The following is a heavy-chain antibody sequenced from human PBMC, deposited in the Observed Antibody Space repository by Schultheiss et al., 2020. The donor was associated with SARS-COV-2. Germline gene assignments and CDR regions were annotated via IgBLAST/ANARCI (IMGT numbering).Heavy chain of an antibody. Sequence: ASVKVSCKASGYTFTGYYMHWVRQAPGQGLEWMGRINPNSGGTNYAQKFQGRVTMTRDTSTSTVYMELSSLRSEDTAVYYCARQILGYCSSTSCYVRYYYYMDVWGKGTTVTVSS. CDR1: GYTFTGYY. D-gene: IGHD2-2*01. CDR2: INPNSGGT. J-gene: IGHJ6*03. CDR3: ARQILGYCSSTSCYVRYYYYMDV. V-gene: IGHV1-2*06.